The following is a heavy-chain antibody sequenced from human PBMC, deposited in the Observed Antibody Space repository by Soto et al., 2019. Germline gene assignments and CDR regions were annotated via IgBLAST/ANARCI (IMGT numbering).Heavy chain of an antibody. J-gene: IGHJ3*02. D-gene: IGHD6-13*01. CDR2: INRDGSKK. Sequence: EVQLEESGGDLVQPGGSLRLSCAASGFTLSAYWMTWVRQAPGKGLEWVANINRDGSKKSYLDSVRGRFTISRDNVGNSLYLHMDSLRADDTALYSCARDVSPGSSSLYLDAFDIWGQGTRVTVSS. CDR1: GFTLSAYW. CDR3: ARDVSPGSSSLYLDAFDI. V-gene: IGHV3-7*05.